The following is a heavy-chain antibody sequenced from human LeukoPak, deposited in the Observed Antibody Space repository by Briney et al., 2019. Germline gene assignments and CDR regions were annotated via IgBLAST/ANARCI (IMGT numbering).Heavy chain of an antibody. J-gene: IGHJ4*02. D-gene: IGHD3-16*02. V-gene: IGHV3-53*01. CDR1: GFTVSSNY. CDR3: ARASNDYVWGSYRAIDY. Sequence: GGSLRLSCAASGFTVSSNYMSWVRQAPGKGLEWVSSIHYNGDSTYYADSVKGRFTISRDNAKNSLYLQMNSLRAEDTAVYYCARASNDYVWGSYRAIDYWGQGTLVTVSS. CDR2: IHYNGDST.